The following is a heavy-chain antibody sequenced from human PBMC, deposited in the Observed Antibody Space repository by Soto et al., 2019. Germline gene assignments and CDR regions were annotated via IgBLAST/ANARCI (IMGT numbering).Heavy chain of an antibody. Sequence: QLQLQESGPGLVKPSETLSLTCTVSGGSISSSSYYWGWIRQPPGKGLEWIGSIYYSGSTYYNPSLKGRVTISVDTSKNQFSLKLSSVTAADTAVYYCARLNGYSYGYYFDYWGQGTLVTVSS. CDR3: ARLNGYSYGYYFDY. CDR1: GGSISSSSYY. V-gene: IGHV4-39*01. J-gene: IGHJ4*02. CDR2: IYYSGST. D-gene: IGHD5-18*01.